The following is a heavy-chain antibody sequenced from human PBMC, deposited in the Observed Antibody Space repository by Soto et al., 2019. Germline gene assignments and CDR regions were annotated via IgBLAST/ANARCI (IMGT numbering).Heavy chain of an antibody. J-gene: IGHJ4*02. D-gene: IGHD3-10*01. CDR1: GFTFSSYA. CDR2: ISYDGSNK. V-gene: IGHV3-30-3*01. CDR3: ARDRGAGSYYDY. Sequence: QVQLVESGGGVVQPGRSLRLSCAASGFTFSSYAMHWVRQAPGKGLEWVAVISYDGSNKYYADSVKGRFTISRDNSKNPLYLQMNSLRAEATAVYYCARDRGAGSYYDYWGQGTLVTVSS.